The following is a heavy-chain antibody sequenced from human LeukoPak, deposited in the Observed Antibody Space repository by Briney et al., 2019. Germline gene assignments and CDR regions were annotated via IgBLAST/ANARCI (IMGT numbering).Heavy chain of an antibody. D-gene: IGHD1-26*01. CDR2: ISAYNGHT. V-gene: IGHV1-18*01. CDR1: GYIFTSYG. CDR3: ARGGRWELPRPYAFDI. J-gene: IGHJ3*02. Sequence: ASVKVSCKASGYIFTSYGISWVRQAPGQGLEWMGWISAYNGHTNYAQKLQDRVTMTTDTSTSTAYMELRSLRSDDTAVYYCARGGRWELPRPYAFDIWGQGTMVTISS.